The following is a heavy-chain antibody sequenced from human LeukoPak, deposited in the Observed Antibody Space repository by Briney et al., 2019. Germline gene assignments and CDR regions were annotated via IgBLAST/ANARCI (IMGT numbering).Heavy chain of an antibody. D-gene: IGHD1-26*01. V-gene: IGHV3-30-3*01. CDR2: ISYDGSNK. CDR3: ARGGSYLSPLGYFDY. CDR1: GFTFSSYA. J-gene: IGHJ4*02. Sequence: GRSLRLSCAASGFTFSSYAMHWVRQAPGKGLEWVAVISYDGSNKYYADSVKGRFTISRDNSKNTLYLQMNSLRAEDTAVYYCARGGSYLSPLGYFDYWGQGTLVTVSS.